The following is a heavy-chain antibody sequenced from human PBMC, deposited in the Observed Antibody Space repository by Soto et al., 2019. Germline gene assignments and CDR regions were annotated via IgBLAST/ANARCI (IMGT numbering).Heavy chain of an antibody. CDR2: ISSSGETV. Sequence: EVQLLESGGGVVQPGGSLRLSCEVSGLTLSSYEMYWVRQAPGKGLEWVAYISSSGETVYYAGSVQGRFTISRDNAKNSLYLQMSSLGAEDTAVYYCAREAFYAMDFWGQGTTVTVSS. CDR1: GLTLSSYE. V-gene: IGHV3-48*03. D-gene: IGHD2-2*01. CDR3: AREAFYAMDF. J-gene: IGHJ6*02.